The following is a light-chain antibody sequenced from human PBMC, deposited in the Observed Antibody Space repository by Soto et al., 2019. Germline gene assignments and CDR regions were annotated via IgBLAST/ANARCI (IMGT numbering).Light chain of an antibody. J-gene: IGLJ3*02. CDR1: SSNIGSHS. Sequence: QTVVTQPPSASGTPGQRITISCSGSSSNIGSHSVNWYQQLPGTAPKLLIYRSSQRPSGVPDRFSGSKSGTSASLAISGPQSGDEADYYCALWDDSLNGPVFGGGTKLTVL. CDR3: ALWDDSLNGPV. CDR2: RSS. V-gene: IGLV1-44*01.